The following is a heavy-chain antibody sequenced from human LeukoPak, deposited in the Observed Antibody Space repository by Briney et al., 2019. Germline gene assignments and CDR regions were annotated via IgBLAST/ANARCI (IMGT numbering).Heavy chain of an antibody. J-gene: IGHJ4*02. D-gene: IGHD6-13*01. CDR1: GFTLSSYA. CDR2: ISGSGGST. CDR3: AKEKTGYSSS. V-gene: IGHV3-23*01. Sequence: GGSLRLSCAASGFTLSSYAMSWGRQAPGKGLGLVSAISGSGGSTCYADSVKGGFTISRDNSKNTLYLQMNSLRAEDTAVYYCAKEKTGYSSSWGQGTLVTVSS.